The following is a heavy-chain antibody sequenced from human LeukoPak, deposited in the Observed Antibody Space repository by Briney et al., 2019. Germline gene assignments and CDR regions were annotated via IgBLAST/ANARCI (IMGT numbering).Heavy chain of an antibody. CDR1: SDSINSYY. Sequence: SETLSLTCTVSSDSINSYYWSWIRQPAGKGLEWIGRIYSSGTTNYNPSLKSRVTMSIDTSKNQFSLKLSSVTAADTAVYYCARRDGTFDNWGQGTLVTVSS. V-gene: IGHV4-4*07. J-gene: IGHJ4*02. CDR2: IYSSGTT. CDR3: ARRDGTFDN. D-gene: IGHD1-14*01.